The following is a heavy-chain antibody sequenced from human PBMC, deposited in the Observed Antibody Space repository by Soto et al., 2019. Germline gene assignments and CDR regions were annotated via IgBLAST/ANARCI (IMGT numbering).Heavy chain of an antibody. CDR3: AKGQKPPNS. J-gene: IGHJ4*02. CDR1: GFTFSTYD. V-gene: IGHV3-23*01. Sequence: GGSLRLSCAASGFTFSTYDMTWVRQAPGKGLEWVSTISSNGGFTNYADSVKGRFTISRDKSKNTLYLQMNSLRAEDTALYYCAKGQKPPNSWGQGTLVTVSS. CDR2: ISSNGGFT.